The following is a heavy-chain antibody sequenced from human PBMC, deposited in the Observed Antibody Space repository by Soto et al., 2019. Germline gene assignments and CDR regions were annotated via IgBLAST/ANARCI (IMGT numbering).Heavy chain of an antibody. CDR1: GFTFSSYA. Sequence: SLRLSCAASGFTFSSYAMHWVRQAPGKGLEWVAVISYDGSNKYYADSVKGRFTISRDNSKNTLYLQMNSLRAEDTAVYYCVWTIFGVVSDHQVYWGQGTLVTVSS. CDR3: VWTIFGVVSDHQVY. V-gene: IGHV3-30-3*01. J-gene: IGHJ1*01. D-gene: IGHD3-3*01. CDR2: ISYDGSNK.